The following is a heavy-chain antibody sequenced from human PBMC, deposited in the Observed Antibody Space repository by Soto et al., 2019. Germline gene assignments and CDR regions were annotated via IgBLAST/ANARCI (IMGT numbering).Heavy chain of an antibody. CDR3: ARDPWAADY. CDR2: NYSGGST. V-gene: IGHV3-66*01. D-gene: IGHD3-16*01. J-gene: IGHJ4*02. CDR1: GFTVSTKY. Sequence: EVQLVESGGGLVQPGGSLRLSCAASGFTVSTKYMSWVSQATGKGLEWVSVNYSGGSTFYADSLRGRFTISRDNSKNTVNLQMNSLRAEDTAVYYCARDPWAADYWGQGTLVTVSS.